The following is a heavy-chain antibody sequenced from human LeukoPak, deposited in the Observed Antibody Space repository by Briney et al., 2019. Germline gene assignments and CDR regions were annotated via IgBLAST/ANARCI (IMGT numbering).Heavy chain of an antibody. Sequence: RTGGSLRLSCAASGFTFSSYAMHWVRQAPGKGLEWVAVISYDGSNKYYADSVKGRFTISRDNSKNTLYLQMNSLRAEDTAVYYCAAYYYDSSGYYEANADLDYWGQGTLVTVSS. CDR1: GFTFSSYA. V-gene: IGHV3-30-3*01. D-gene: IGHD3-22*01. CDR2: ISYDGSNK. J-gene: IGHJ4*02. CDR3: AAYYYDSSGYYEANADLDY.